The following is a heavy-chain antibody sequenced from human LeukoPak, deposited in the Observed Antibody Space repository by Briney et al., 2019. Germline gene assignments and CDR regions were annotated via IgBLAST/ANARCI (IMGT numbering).Heavy chain of an antibody. D-gene: IGHD6-6*01. CDR3: ARWSVEESSSSDYFDY. J-gene: IGHJ4*02. CDR1: GGSISSYY. CDR2: IYYSGST. V-gene: IGHV4-59*01. Sequence: SETLSLTCTVSGGSISSYYWSWIRQPPGKGLEWIGYIYYSGSTNYNPSLKSRVTIPVDTSKNQFSLKLSSVTAADTAVYYCARWSVEESSSSDYFDYWGQGTLVTVSS.